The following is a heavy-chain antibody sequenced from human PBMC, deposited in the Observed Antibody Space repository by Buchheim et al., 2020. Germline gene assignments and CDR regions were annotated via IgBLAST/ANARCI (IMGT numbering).Heavy chain of an antibody. J-gene: IGHJ5*02. V-gene: IGHV3-23*01. CDR1: GFAFSTYA. Sequence: EVQLLESGGGLVQPGGSLRLSCAASGFAFSTYAMNWVRQAPGKGLECVSGISGSSGTTYYEDSVKGRFTISRDNSKNTVYLQMNSLRAEDTALYYCAKGGYSDSLFVWFDPWGQGTL. CDR2: ISGSSGTT. CDR3: AKGGYSDSLFVWFDP. D-gene: IGHD6-6*01.